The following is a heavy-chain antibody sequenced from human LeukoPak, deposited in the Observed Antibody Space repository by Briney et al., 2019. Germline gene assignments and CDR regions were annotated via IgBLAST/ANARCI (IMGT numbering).Heavy chain of an antibody. CDR3: AKEWEGYYDSSDQLERAFDY. Sequence: PGRSLRLSCAASGFTFSSYAMHWVRQAPGKGLEWVAAISYDGSNKYYADSVKGRFTISRDNSKNTLYLQMDSLRPEDTAVYYCAKEWEGYYDSSDQLERAFDYWGQGTLVSVSS. CDR2: ISYDGSNK. V-gene: IGHV3-30-3*01. D-gene: IGHD3-22*01. CDR1: GFTFSSYA. J-gene: IGHJ4*02.